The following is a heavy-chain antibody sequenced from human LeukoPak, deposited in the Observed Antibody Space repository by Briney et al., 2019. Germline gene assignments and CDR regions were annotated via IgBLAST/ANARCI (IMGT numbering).Heavy chain of an antibody. V-gene: IGHV3-7*01. Sequence: GGSLRLSCATSGFTLNTYWMTWVRQAPGKGLEWLINIKEGSSDQSSVDSVKGRFTISRDNANNLLYLQMNSLRPEDTGVYYCARDVPNGFFDYWGQGTLVTVSS. J-gene: IGHJ4*02. CDR2: IKEGSSDQ. CDR1: GFTLNTYW. D-gene: IGHD2-8*01. CDR3: ARDVPNGFFDY.